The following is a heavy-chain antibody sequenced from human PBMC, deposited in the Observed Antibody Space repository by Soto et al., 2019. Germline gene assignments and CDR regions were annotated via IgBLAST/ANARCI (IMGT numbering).Heavy chain of an antibody. V-gene: IGHV3-48*03. Sequence: EVQLVESGGGLVQPGGSLRLSCVASGFTFSSSEIYWVRQAPGKGLEWVSYIHPAGQPIFYADSVKGLFTISRDNAKNFMYMQMNSLMSEDTAVYYCARRGRSWGQGTMVIVSS. D-gene: IGHD2-15*01. CDR2: IHPAGQPI. CDR3: ARRGRS. J-gene: IGHJ3*01. CDR1: GFTFSSSE.